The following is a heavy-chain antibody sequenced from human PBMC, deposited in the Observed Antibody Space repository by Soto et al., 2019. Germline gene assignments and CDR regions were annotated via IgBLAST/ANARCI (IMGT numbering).Heavy chain of an antibody. Sequence: EVQLLESGGGLVQPGGSLRLSCAASGFTFSSYALSWVRQAPGKGLEWVSAISGSGGSTYYADSVKGRFTISRDNSKNTLYLQMNSLRAEDTAVYYCAKIGHRQLVSGSYFDYWGQGTLVTVSS. CDR2: ISGSGGST. CDR3: AKIGHRQLVSGSYFDY. J-gene: IGHJ4*02. CDR1: GFTFSSYA. V-gene: IGHV3-23*01. D-gene: IGHD6-6*01.